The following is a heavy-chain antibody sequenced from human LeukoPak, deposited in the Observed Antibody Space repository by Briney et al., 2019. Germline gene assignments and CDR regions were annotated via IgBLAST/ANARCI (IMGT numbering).Heavy chain of an antibody. V-gene: IGHV4-34*01. CDR1: GGSFSGYY. CDR2: INHSGST. Sequence: SETLSLTCAVYGGSFSGYYWSWIRQPPGKGLEWIGEINHSGSTNYNPPLKSRVTISVDTSKNQFSLKLSSVTAADTAVYYCARRGWLRSLDYWGQGTLVTVSS. J-gene: IGHJ4*02. D-gene: IGHD5-12*01. CDR3: ARRGWLRSLDY.